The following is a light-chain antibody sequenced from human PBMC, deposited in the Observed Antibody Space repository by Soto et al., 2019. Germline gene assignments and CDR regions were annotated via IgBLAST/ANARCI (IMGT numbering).Light chain of an antibody. CDR2: AGS. Sequence: DIQMTQSPSTLSGSVGDRVTITCRASQTISSWLAWYQQKPGKAPRLLIYAGSRLQSGVPPRFSGSGSGTDFTLTISSLQPDDYATYYCQQSSSTPPVTFGGGTRVEIK. J-gene: IGKJ4*01. CDR1: QTISSW. V-gene: IGKV1-39*01. CDR3: QQSSSTPPVT.